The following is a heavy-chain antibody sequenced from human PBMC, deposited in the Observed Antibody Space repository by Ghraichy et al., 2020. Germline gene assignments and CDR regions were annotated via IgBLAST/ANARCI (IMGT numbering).Heavy chain of an antibody. CDR2: IYYSGST. D-gene: IGHD3-22*01. J-gene: IGHJ4*02. Sequence: SETLSLTCTVSGGSISSSSYYWGWIRQPPGKGLEWIGSIYYSGSTYYNPSLKSRVTISVDTSKNQFSLKLSSVTAADTAVYYCARDPGTYYYDSSGYDNPYYLDYGGPGTLVTGSS. CDR1: GGSISSSSYY. V-gene: IGHV4-39*07. CDR3: ARDPGTYYYDSSGYDNPYYLDY.